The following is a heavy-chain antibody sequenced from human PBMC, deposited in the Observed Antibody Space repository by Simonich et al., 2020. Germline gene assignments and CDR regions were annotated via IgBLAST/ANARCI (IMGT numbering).Heavy chain of an antibody. CDR1: GYTFTSYG. D-gene: IGHD6-13*01. CDR3: ARDQGGRAAAATDY. Sequence: QVQLVQSGAEVKKPGASVKVSCKASGYTFTSYGIRWVGQAPVQGLGWMGWISAYNSNTNYAQKLKGRVTMTTDTSTSTAYMELRILRSDDTAVYYCARDQGGRAAAATDYWGQGTLVTVSS. CDR2: ISAYNSNT. J-gene: IGHJ4*02. V-gene: IGHV1-18*01.